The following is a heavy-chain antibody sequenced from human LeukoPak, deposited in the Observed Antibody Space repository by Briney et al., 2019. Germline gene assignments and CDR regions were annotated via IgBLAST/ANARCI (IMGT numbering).Heavy chain of an antibody. D-gene: IGHD5-18*01. CDR3: ARGGYSYGMWAFDI. CDR1: GFTFSDYY. V-gene: IGHV4-31*02. J-gene: IGHJ3*02. CDR2: IYYSGST. Sequence: LRLSCAASGFTFSDYYWSWIRQHPGKGLEWIGYIYYSGSTYYNPSLKSRVTISVDTSKNQFSLKLSSVTAADTAVYYCARGGYSYGMWAFDIWGQGTMVTVSS.